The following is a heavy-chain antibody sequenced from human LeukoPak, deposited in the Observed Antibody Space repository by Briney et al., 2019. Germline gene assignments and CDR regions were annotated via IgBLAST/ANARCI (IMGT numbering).Heavy chain of an antibody. CDR3: ARSYYDSSGYYYDPYFDY. Sequence: GGSLRLSCAASGFTFSSYSMNWVRQAPGKGLEWVSSISSSSYIYYADSVKGRFTISRDNAKNSLYLQMNSLRAEDTAVYYCARSYYDSSGYYYDPYFDYWGQGTLVTVSS. D-gene: IGHD3-22*01. J-gene: IGHJ4*02. CDR2: ISSSSYI. CDR1: GFTFSSYS. V-gene: IGHV3-21*01.